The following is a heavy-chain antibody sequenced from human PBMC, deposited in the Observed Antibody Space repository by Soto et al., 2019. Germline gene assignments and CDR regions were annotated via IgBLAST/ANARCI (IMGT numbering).Heavy chain of an antibody. Sequence: QVQLVQSGAEVKKPGSSVQVSCTASGGTFSSYAISWVRQAPGHGLEWMGGIIPIFGTANYAQKFQGRVTITADESTSTAYMELSSLRSEDTAGYYGARPGRYCSGGSCPNGMDVWGQGTTVTVSS. CDR3: ARPGRYCSGGSCPNGMDV. D-gene: IGHD2-15*01. CDR2: IIPIFGTA. J-gene: IGHJ6*01. CDR1: GGTFSSYA. V-gene: IGHV1-69*01.